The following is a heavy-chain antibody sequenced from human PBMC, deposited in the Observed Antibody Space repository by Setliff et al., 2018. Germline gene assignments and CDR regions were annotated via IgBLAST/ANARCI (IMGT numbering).Heavy chain of an antibody. D-gene: IGHD3-16*01. CDR3: TRSRGPRVVLAADFDF. J-gene: IGHJ4*02. CDR1: GFRFTSFG. CDR2: ISPYSGET. V-gene: IGHV1-18*01. Sequence: ASVKVSCKTSGFRFTSFGFSWVRQAPGQGLEWMGWISPYSGETNYAQKFQDRLNVTADTSSKTTYMELRSLTSDDTAVYFCTRSRGPRVVLAADFDFWGQGTRVTSPQ.